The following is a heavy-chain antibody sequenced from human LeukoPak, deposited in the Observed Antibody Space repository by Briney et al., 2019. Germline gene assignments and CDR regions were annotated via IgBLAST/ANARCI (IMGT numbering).Heavy chain of an antibody. D-gene: IGHD3-22*01. CDR2: ISGSGDNT. J-gene: IGHJ4*02. CDR1: GFTFSSYA. CDR3: AKGSYYDSSGSFYFDY. Sequence: LPGGSLRLSCAASGFTFSSYAMSWVRQAPGKGLEWVSGISGSGDNTYYAGSVKGRFTISRDNSKNTLYVQVNSLGTEDTAAYYCAKGSYYDSSGSFYFDYWGQGTLVTVSS. V-gene: IGHV3-23*01.